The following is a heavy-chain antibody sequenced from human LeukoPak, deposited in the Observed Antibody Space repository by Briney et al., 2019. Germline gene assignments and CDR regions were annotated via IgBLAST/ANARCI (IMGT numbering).Heavy chain of an antibody. V-gene: IGHV4-59*01. CDR1: GGSISSNY. CDR2: IRDSGST. J-gene: IGHJ4*02. Sequence: PSETLSLTCRVSGGSISSNYWSWIRQPPGKGLEWIGYIRDSGSTNYNSSLKSRVTISLDTSKNQFFLILSSVTAAGTAVYYCARVGPGDHTWGSYSFDLWGRGALVTVSS. CDR3: ARVGPGDHTWGSYSFDL. D-gene: IGHD3-16*01.